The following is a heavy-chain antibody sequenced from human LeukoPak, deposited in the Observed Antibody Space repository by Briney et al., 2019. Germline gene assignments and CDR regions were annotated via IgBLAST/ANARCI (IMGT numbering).Heavy chain of an antibody. CDR3: ARDLGGNSNFDY. V-gene: IGHV4-31*03. D-gene: IGHD4-23*01. CDR2: IYYSGST. Sequence: SETLSLTCTVSGGSISSGGYYWSWIRQHPGKGLEWIGYIYYSGSTYYNPSLKSRVTISVDTSKNHFSLKLSSVTAADTAVYYCARDLGGNSNFDYWGQGTLVTVSS. J-gene: IGHJ4*02. CDR1: GGSISSGGYY.